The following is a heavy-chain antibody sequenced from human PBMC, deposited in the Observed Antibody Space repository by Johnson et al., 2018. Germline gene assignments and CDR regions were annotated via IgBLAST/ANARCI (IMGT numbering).Heavy chain of an antibody. J-gene: IGHJ6*03. Sequence: VQLVQSGAEVKKPGESLKISCTGSGYSFTNYYIGWVRQMPGEGLEWMGILHPGKSDGRESPSFQGQVTMSVDTSISPAYLQWRRLETSDTAMYYCVRQVDTALVGYYYMDLWGNGTTVTVSS. D-gene: IGHD5-18*01. CDR2: LHPGKSDG. V-gene: IGHV5-51*01. CDR3: VRQVDTALVGYYYMDL. CDR1: GYSFTNYY.